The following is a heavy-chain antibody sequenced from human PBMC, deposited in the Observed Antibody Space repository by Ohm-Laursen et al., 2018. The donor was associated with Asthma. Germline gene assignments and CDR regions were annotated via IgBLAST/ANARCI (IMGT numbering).Heavy chain of an antibody. D-gene: IGHD6-19*01. CDR3: ARAVAGQRAFDI. V-gene: IGHV1-3*01. CDR2: INAGNGNT. CDR1: GYTFTSYA. Sequence: GATVKISCKASGYTFTSYAMHWVRQAPGQRLEWMGWINAGNGNTKYSQKFQGRVTITRDTSASTAYMELSSLRSEDTAVYYCARAVAGQRAFDIWGQGTMVTVSS. J-gene: IGHJ3*02.